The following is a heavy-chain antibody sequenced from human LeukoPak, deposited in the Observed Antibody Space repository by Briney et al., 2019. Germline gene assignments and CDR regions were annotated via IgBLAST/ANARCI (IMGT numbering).Heavy chain of an antibody. Sequence: SETLSLTCAVSSYSISSGYSWGWIRQPPGKGLEWIGNIYVSGSTYYNLSLESRVTISIDMSKNLFSLKLISVTAADTAVYRCAKTDYGDYGGFNSWGQGTMVTVSS. CDR1: SYSISSGYS. CDR3: AKTDYGDYGGFNS. CDR2: IYVSGST. V-gene: IGHV4-38-2*01. D-gene: IGHD4-17*01. J-gene: IGHJ3*01.